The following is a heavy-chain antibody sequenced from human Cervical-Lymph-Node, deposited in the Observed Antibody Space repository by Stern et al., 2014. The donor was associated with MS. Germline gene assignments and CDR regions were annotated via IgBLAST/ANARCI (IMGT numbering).Heavy chain of an antibody. J-gene: IGHJ6*02. CDR1: GFTFSGSA. V-gene: IGHV3-73*02. CDR2: IRSKANSYAT. D-gene: IGHD4-11*01. CDR3: TRLDYSNPYYYYYGMDV. Sequence: EEQLVESGGGLVQPGGSLKLSCAASGFTFSGSAMHWVRQASGKGLEWVGRIRSKANSYATAYAASVKGRFTISRDDSKNTAYLQMNSLKTEDTAVYYCTRLDYSNPYYYYYGMDVWGQGTTVTVSS.